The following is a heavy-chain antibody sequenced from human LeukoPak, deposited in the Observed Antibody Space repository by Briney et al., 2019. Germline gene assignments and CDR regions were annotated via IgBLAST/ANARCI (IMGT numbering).Heavy chain of an antibody. CDR2: ISDSGGST. CDR1: GFTFIIYA. D-gene: IGHD3-10*01. J-gene: IGHJ5*02. Sequence: GGSLRLSCAASGFTFIIYAMSWVRQAPGKGLEWVSAISDSGGSTYYADSVNGRFTISRDNAKNSLYLQMNSLRAEDTAVYYCAPLWFGNWFDPWGQGTLVTVSS. V-gene: IGHV3-23*01. CDR3: APLWFGNWFDP.